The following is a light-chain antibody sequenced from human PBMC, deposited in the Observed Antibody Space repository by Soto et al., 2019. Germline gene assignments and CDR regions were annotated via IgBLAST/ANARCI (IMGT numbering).Light chain of an antibody. CDR3: CSYVDTDTSV. V-gene: IGLV2-11*01. CDR2: DVS. CDR1: SSDVGGFIF. J-gene: IGLJ3*02. Sequence: QSALTQPASVSGSPGQSITISCTGTSSDVGGFIFVSWYQQHPGRAPKLMIYDVSERPSGVPDRFSGSKSGNTASLTISGLQAEDEADYYCCSYVDTDTSVFGGGTKLTVL.